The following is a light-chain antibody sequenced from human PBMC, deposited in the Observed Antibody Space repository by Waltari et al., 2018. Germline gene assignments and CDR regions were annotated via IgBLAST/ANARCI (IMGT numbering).Light chain of an antibody. Sequence: DIPLTPSPSFLSASVGDRVSITCRASQGISSYLAWYQQKPGKAPKLLIYAASTLQSRVPSRFSGSGSGTEFTLTISSLQPEDFATYYCQQLNSYPALTFGGGTKVEIK. CDR2: AAS. CDR3: QQLNSYPALT. J-gene: IGKJ4*01. V-gene: IGKV1-9*01. CDR1: QGISSY.